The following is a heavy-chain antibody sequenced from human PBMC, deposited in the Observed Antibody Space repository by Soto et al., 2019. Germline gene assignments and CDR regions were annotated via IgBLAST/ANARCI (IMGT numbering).Heavy chain of an antibody. CDR3: ARGVVTARREYYYYYGMDV. Sequence: PSVALSLTCSVSGGSISSGDYCWSWIRQPPGNGLEWIGYIYYSGSTYYNPSLKSRVTISVDTSKNQFSLKLSSVTAADTAVYYCARGVVTARREYYYYYGMDVWAQRTTVTVSS. D-gene: IGHD2-21*02. V-gene: IGHV4-30-4*01. CDR1: GGSISSGDYC. J-gene: IGHJ6*01. CDR2: IYYSGST.